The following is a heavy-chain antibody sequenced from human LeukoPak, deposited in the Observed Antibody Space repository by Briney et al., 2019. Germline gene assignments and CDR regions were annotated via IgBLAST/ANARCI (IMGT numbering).Heavy chain of an antibody. D-gene: IGHD3-16*02. CDR2: ISVHNGNP. V-gene: IGHV1-18*01. J-gene: IGHJ4*02. CDR1: GYTFSSYG. Sequence: GASVKVSCKASGYTFSSYGISWVRQASGQGLEWMGWISVHNGNPEYAQKFQGRVIMTTDTFTSTAYMELRSLRSDDTAVYYCARDQYDSVWGSHRPYFDYWGQGTLVTVSS. CDR3: ARDQYDSVWGSHRPYFDY.